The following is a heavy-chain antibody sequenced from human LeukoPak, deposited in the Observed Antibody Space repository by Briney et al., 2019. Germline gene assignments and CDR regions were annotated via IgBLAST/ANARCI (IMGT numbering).Heavy chain of an antibody. Sequence: PSETLSLTCTVSGGSITRGGYFWSWIRQPAGKGLEWIGHMDTIGIITYNPSLKSRVTISADTSKRQISLRLSSVTAADTAVYYCARDRPDLSGTPSFFDSWGQGTLVTVAS. CDR2: MDTIGII. CDR3: ARDRPDLSGTPSFFDS. D-gene: IGHD1-7*01. V-gene: IGHV4-61*09. J-gene: IGHJ4*02. CDR1: GGSITRGGYF.